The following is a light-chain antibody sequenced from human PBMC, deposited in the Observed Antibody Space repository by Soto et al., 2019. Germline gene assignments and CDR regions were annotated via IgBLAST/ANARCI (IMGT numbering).Light chain of an antibody. J-gene: IGLJ2*01. CDR1: SSDVGGYNY. Sequence: QSVLTQPASVSGSPGQSITISCTGTSSDVGGYNYVSWYQQHPGKAPKLMIYDVSNRPSGVSKRVSGSKSGNTASLTISVLQAEYEADYYCSSHKSSSTLVFGGGTKHTVL. CDR3: SSHKSSSTLV. CDR2: DVS. V-gene: IGLV2-14*01.